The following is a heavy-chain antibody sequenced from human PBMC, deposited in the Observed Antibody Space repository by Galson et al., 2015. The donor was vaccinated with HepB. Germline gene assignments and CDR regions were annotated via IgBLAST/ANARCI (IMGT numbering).Heavy chain of an antibody. J-gene: IGHJ4*02. CDR1: GGSISSGGYS. V-gene: IGHV4-30-2*01. Sequence: TLSLTCAVSGGSISSGGYSWSWIRQPPGKGLEWIGYIYHSGSTYYNPSLKSRVTISVDWSKNQFSLKLSSVTAADTAVYYCARTQSLDYFDYWGQGTLVTVSS. CDR3: ARTQSLDYFDY. CDR2: IYHSGST.